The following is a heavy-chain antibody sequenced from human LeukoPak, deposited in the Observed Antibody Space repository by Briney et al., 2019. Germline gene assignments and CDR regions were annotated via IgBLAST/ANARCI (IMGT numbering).Heavy chain of an antibody. CDR2: ISGSGGST. J-gene: IGHJ4*02. CDR3: AKGSIGGSSSPNPPDY. V-gene: IGHV3-23*01. CDR1: GFTFSSYA. D-gene: IGHD6-13*01. Sequence: GGSLRLSCAASGFTFSSYAMSWVRQAPGKGLEWVSAISGSGGSTYYADPVKGRFTISRDNSKNTLYLQMNSLRAEDTAVYYCAKGSIGGSSSPNPPDYWGQGTLVTVSS.